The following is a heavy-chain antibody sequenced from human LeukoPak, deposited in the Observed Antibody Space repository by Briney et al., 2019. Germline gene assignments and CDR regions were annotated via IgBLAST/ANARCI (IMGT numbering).Heavy chain of an antibody. CDR1: GYTFTSYG. V-gene: IGHV1-18*04. CDR2: FSAYNGNT. D-gene: IGHD3-10*01. CDR3: ARVVWFGELFNYYGMDV. Sequence: ASVTVSCKASGYTFTSYGISWVRQAPGQGLEWMRWFSAYNGNTNYAQKLQGRVTMTTDTSTSTAYMELRSLRSDDTAVYYCARVVWFGELFNYYGMDVWGKGTTVTVSS. J-gene: IGHJ6*04.